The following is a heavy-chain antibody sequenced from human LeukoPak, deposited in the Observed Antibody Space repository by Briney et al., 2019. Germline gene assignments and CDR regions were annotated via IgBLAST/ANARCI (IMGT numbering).Heavy chain of an antibody. V-gene: IGHV7-4-1*02. CDR2: INTNTGNP. D-gene: IGHD6-13*01. CDR3: ARDQGSWPFDY. CDR1: GGTFSSYA. Sequence: ASVKVSCKASGGTFSSYAINWVRQAPGQGLEWMGWINTNTGNPTYAQGFTGRFVFSLDTSVSTAYLQITSLKAEDTAVYYCARDQGSWPFDYWGQGTLVTVSS. J-gene: IGHJ4*02.